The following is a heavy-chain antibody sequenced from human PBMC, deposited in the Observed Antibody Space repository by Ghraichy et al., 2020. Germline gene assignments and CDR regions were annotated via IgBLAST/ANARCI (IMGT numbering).Heavy chain of an antibody. CDR2: ISSSSSFI. CDR3: AREKRYYDSSGSFGMDV. CDR1: GFTFISFS. Sequence: GGSLRLSCAASGFTFISFSMNWVRQAPGKGLEWVSSISSSSSFIYYADSVKGRFTISRDNAKNSLYLQMNSLRAEDTAIYYCAREKRYYDSSGSFGMDVWGQGTTVTVSS. V-gene: IGHV3-21*01. D-gene: IGHD3-22*01. J-gene: IGHJ6*02.